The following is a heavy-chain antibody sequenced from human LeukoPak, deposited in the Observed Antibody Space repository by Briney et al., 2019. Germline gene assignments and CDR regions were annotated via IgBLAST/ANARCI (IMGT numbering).Heavy chain of an antibody. V-gene: IGHV1-46*01. Sequence: ASVKVSCKASGYTFTSYYMHWVRQAPGQGLEWMGIINPSGGSTSYAQKFQGRVTMTRDMSTSTVYMELSSLRSEDTAVYYCARDSVSRGLGGDYDYYYYYYMDVWGKGTTVTVSS. D-gene: IGHD4-17*01. J-gene: IGHJ6*03. CDR2: INPSGGST. CDR3: ARDSVSRGLGGDYDYYYYYYMDV. CDR1: GYTFTSYY.